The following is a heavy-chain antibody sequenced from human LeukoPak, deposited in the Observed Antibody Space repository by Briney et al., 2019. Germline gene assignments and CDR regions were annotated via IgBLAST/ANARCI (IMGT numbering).Heavy chain of an antibody. CDR1: GGTFSSYA. J-gene: IGHJ3*02. Sequence: SVKVSCKASGGTFSSYAISWVRQAPGQGLEWMGGIIPIFGTANYAQKFQGRVTITRDTSASTAYMELSSLRSEDTAVYYCAREWGGGAFDIWGQGTMVTVSS. CDR3: AREWGGGAFDI. CDR2: IIPIFGTA. V-gene: IGHV1-69*05. D-gene: IGHD3-16*01.